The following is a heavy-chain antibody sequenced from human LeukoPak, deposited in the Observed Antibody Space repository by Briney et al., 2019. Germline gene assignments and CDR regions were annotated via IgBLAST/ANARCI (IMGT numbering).Heavy chain of an antibody. CDR1: GFTFSSYA. J-gene: IGHJ3*02. CDR2: INGGGGST. V-gene: IGHV3-23*01. CDR3: AKVAHGGDAFDI. Sequence: GGSLRLSCAASGFTFSSYAMTWVRQAPGKGLEWVSLINGGGGSTYYTDSVKGRFTVSRDNSKNTLYLQMSSPRAEDTAVYYCAKVAHGGDAFDIWGQGTMVTVSS.